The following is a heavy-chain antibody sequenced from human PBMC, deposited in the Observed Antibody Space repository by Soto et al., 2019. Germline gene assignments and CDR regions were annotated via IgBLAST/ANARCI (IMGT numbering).Heavy chain of an antibody. J-gene: IGHJ4*02. D-gene: IGHD2-15*01. Sequence: GGSLRLSCAASGFTFSSYGMHWLRQAPGKGLEWVAVVSYDGSDHYYADSVKGRFSISRDNAKNTLYLQMNSLRVEDTAVYYCAKEAHGSSEYYFDYWGQGTLVTVSS. CDR1: GFTFSSYG. CDR3: AKEAHGSSEYYFDY. V-gene: IGHV3-30*18. CDR2: VSYDGSDH.